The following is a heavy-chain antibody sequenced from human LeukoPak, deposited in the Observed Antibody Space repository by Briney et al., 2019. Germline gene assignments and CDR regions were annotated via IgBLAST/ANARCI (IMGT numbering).Heavy chain of an antibody. V-gene: IGHV1-46*01. CDR2: INPSGGST. Sequence: ASVKVSCKASGYTFTSYYMHWVRQAPGQGLEWMGIINPSGGSTGYAQKFQGRVTMTRDMSTSTVYMELSSLRSEDTAVYYCARNWNYEGALDYWGQGTLVTVSS. D-gene: IGHD1-7*01. CDR3: ARNWNYEGALDY. CDR1: GYTFTSYY. J-gene: IGHJ4*02.